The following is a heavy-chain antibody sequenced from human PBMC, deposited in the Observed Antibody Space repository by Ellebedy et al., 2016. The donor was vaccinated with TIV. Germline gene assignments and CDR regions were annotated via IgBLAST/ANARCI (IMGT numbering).Heavy chain of an antibody. Sequence: SQTLSLTCAVYGGSFSGYYWSWIRQPPGKGLEWIGEINHNGKTNYSPSLKSRVTVSVDPPKNQFSLKLSSVTAADTAVYYCARGLTYCGGDCSGYFQHWGQGTLVTVSS. J-gene: IGHJ1*01. D-gene: IGHD2-21*02. CDR1: GGSFSGYY. CDR3: ARGLTYCGGDCSGYFQH. V-gene: IGHV4-34*01. CDR2: INHNGKT.